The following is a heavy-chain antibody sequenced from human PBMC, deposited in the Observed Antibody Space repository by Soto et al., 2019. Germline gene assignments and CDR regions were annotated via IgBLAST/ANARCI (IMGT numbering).Heavy chain of an antibody. Sequence: SQTLSLTCGISGDRASTNGAAWNWIRQSPSSGLEWLGRTYYTSKWNTDYSISMKSRITIHPDTSKNQISLQLNSVTPEDTAVYYCARAIIGRTDVMDVWGQGTTVTVSS. CDR3: ARAIIGRTDVMDV. J-gene: IGHJ6*02. CDR1: GDRASTNGAA. CDR2: TYYTSKWNT. V-gene: IGHV6-1*01. D-gene: IGHD1-20*01.